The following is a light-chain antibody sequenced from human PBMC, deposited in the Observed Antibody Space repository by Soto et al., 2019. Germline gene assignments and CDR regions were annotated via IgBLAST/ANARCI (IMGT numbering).Light chain of an antibody. Sequence: EIVLTQSPGTLSLSPGERATLSCRASQSVSNNYLAWYQQNPGQAPRLLIYGASSRATGSPDRFSGSGSGTDFTLTISRLEPEDFAVYYCQQYGSSPPVTFGGGTRVEIK. V-gene: IGKV3-20*01. J-gene: IGKJ4*01. CDR1: QSVSNNY. CDR2: GAS. CDR3: QQYGSSPPVT.